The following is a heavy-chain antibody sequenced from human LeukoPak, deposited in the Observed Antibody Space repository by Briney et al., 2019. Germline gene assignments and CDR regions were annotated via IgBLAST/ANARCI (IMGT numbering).Heavy chain of an antibody. V-gene: IGHV3-15*01. CDR3: TTNPTVTTDRGY. J-gene: IGHJ4*02. CDR1: GLTFSNAW. Sequence: GGSLRLSCAASGLTFSNAWMSWVRQAPGKGLECVGRIKSKTDGGTTDYAAPVKGRFTISRDDSENMLYLQLNSLKTEDTAVYYCTTNPTVTTDRGYWGQGTLVTVSS. CDR2: IKSKTDGGTT. D-gene: IGHD4-17*01.